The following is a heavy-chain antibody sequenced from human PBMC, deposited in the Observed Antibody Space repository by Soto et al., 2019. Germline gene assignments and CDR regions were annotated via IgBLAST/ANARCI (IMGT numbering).Heavy chain of an antibody. Sequence: QVQLVQSGAEVKKPGVSVKVSCKASGYTFTSYGISWVRQAPGQGLEWMGWISAYNGNTNYAQKLQGRVTMTTDTSTSTAYMELRSLRSDDTAVYYCASAYCSGGSCYYYMDVWGKGTTVTVSS. CDR2: ISAYNGNT. D-gene: IGHD2-15*01. J-gene: IGHJ6*03. CDR3: ASAYCSGGSCYYYMDV. CDR1: GYTFTSYG. V-gene: IGHV1-18*01.